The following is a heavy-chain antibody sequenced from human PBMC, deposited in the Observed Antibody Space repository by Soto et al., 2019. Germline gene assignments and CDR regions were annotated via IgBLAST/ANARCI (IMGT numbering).Heavy chain of an antibody. J-gene: IGHJ6*02. Sequence: EVQLVQSGAEVKKPGESLKISCKGSGYSFTSYWIGWVRQMPGKGLEWMGIIYPGDSDTRSSPSFQGQVTISADKSISTAYLQWSSLTASDTAMYYCARLSCTNGVCSGHYYYGMDVWGQGTTVTVSS. CDR1: GYSFTSYW. CDR2: IYPGDSDT. CDR3: ARLSCTNGVCSGHYYYGMDV. V-gene: IGHV5-51*01. D-gene: IGHD2-8*01.